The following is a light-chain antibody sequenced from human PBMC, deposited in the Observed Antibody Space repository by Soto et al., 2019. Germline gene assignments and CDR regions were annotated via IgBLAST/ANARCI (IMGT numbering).Light chain of an antibody. Sequence: EIGLRQSPGTLSLCPGEKATLSCRASHSVSSGYLAWYQQKPGQAPRVLIYGASSRATGIPDRFSGSGSGTDFTLTISRLEPEDFAVYFCQQYGNPPPNAFGQGTKVDIK. CDR2: GAS. J-gene: IGKJ2*01. CDR1: HSVSSGY. V-gene: IGKV3-20*01. CDR3: QQYGNPPPNA.